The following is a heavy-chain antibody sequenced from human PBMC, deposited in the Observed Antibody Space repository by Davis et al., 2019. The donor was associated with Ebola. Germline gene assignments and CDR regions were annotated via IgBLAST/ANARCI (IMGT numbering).Heavy chain of an antibody. CDR1: GCSLSTTGMC. V-gene: IGHV2-70*17. CDR3: ARTKRAYSRGGSGSYYLDY. Sequence: SGPTLVKPTQTLTLTCTFSGCSLSTTGMCVTWIRQLPGKALDWLARIDCHDDNFYNTSLKSRLSIYKDTSNNQVLLTLTNMDPVDTGTYYCARTKRAYSRGGSGSYYLDYWGQGILVTVSS. D-gene: IGHD3-10*01. CDR2: IDCHDDN. J-gene: IGHJ4*02.